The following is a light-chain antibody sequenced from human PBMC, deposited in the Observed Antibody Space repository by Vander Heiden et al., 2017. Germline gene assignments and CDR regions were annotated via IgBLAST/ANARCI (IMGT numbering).Light chain of an antibody. CDR1: QGISSY. CDR2: AAS. CDR3: QQSDSTPGT. V-gene: IGKV1-39*01. Sequence: DIQMTQSPSSLSASVGDRVTITCRASQGISSYLNWYQQKPGKAPKLLIYAASSLQSGVPSRFSGSGSGTDFTLTISSLQPEDFATYYCQQSDSTPGTFGQGTKVEIK. J-gene: IGKJ1*01.